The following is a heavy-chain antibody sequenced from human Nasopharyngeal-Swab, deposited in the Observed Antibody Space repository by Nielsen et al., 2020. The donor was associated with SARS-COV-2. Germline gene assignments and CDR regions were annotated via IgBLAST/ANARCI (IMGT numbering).Heavy chain of an antibody. CDR3: ARELGVGLFDY. D-gene: IGHD3-16*01. Sequence: ASVKVSCKTSGYTFSSYGIAWVRQAPGQGLEWLGWISPYNDYTHYAQKFQGSVTMTSDKSTSTAYLELRSLTSDDTAVYYCARELGVGLFDYWGQGTLVTVSS. V-gene: IGHV1-18*01. CDR1: GYTFSSYG. CDR2: ISPYNDYT. J-gene: IGHJ4*02.